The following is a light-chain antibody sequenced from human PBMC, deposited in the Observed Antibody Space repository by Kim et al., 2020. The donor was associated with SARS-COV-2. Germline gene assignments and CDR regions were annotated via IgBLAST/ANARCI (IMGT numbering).Light chain of an antibody. CDR3: SSYTSSSTPYV. Sequence: QSIPISCTGTSSDFGGYNYVSWYQQHPGKAPKLMIYDVSNRPSGVSNRFSGSKSGNTASLTISGLQAEDEADYYCSSYTSSSTPYVFGTGTKVTVL. CDR2: DVS. J-gene: IGLJ1*01. CDR1: SSDFGGYNY. V-gene: IGLV2-14*03.